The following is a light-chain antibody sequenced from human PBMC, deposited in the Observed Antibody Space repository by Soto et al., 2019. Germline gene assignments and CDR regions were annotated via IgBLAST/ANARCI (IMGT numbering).Light chain of an antibody. Sequence: QSVLTQPPSAPGSAGQSVTISCTGTSSDIGASNFVSWYQQHPGKAPKLVIYEVTKRPSGVPDRFSGSKFGNTASLTVSGLQTEDEADYYCSSFTGFSTVFGSGTKVTVL. CDR2: EVT. CDR1: SSDIGASNF. CDR3: SSFTGFSTV. V-gene: IGLV2-8*01. J-gene: IGLJ1*01.